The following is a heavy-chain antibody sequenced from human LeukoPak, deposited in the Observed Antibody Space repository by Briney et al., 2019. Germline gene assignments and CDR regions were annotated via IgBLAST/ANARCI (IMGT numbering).Heavy chain of an antibody. J-gene: IGHJ4*02. V-gene: IGHV3-30*04. CDR1: GFTFSSYA. CDR3: ARDPNYYGSGSYSFDY. CDR2: ISYDGSNK. D-gene: IGHD3-10*01. Sequence: GGSLRLSCAASGFTFSSYAIHWVRQAPGKGLEWVAVISYDGSNKYYADSVKGRFTISRDNSKNTLYLQMNSLRAEDTAVYYCARDPNYYGSGSYSFDYWGQGTLVTVSS.